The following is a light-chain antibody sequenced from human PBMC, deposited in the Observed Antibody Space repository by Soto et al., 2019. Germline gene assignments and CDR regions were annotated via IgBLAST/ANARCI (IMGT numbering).Light chain of an antibody. V-gene: IGLV2-14*01. Sequence: QSVLTQPASVSGSPGQSITISCTGTSSDVGGYNYVSWYQQHPGKAPKLMIYDVSNRPSGVSNRFSGSRSGNTASLIISGLQAEDEADYYCSSFTSSFTVIFGGGTQLTVL. CDR3: SSFTSSFTVI. CDR1: SSDVGGYNY. J-gene: IGLJ2*01. CDR2: DVS.